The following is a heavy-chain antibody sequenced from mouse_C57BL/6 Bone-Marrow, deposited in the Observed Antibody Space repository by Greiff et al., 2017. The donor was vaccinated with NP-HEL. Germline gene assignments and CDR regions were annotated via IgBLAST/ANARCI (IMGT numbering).Heavy chain of an antibody. CDR3: VGYDYDDGFAWFAY. Sequence: QVQLKQPGAELVKPGASVKLSCKASGYTFTSYWMQWVKQRPGQGLEWIGEIDPSDSYTNYNQKFKGKATLTVDTSSSTAYMQLSSLTSEDSAVYYCVGYDYDDGFAWFAYWGQGTLVTVSA. V-gene: IGHV1-50*01. D-gene: IGHD2-4*01. CDR2: IDPSDSYT. CDR1: GYTFTSYW. J-gene: IGHJ3*01.